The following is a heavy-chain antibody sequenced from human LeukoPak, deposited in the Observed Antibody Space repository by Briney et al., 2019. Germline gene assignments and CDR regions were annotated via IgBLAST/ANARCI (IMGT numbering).Heavy chain of an antibody. J-gene: IGHJ4*02. CDR3: AARNY. CDR1: GFSVSNNY. V-gene: IGHV3-53*01. Sequence: PGGSLRLSCAASGFSVSNNYMGWVRQAPGKGLEGVSVIYSRGATYYADSVKGRFTISRDNSKNTLYLQMNSLRVEDTAVYYCAARNYWGQGTLVTVSS. D-gene: IGHD1-14*01. CDR2: IYSRGAT.